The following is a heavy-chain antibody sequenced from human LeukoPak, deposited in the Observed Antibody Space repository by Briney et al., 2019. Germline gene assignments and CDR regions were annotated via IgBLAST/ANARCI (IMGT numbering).Heavy chain of an antibody. CDR1: GGSISSGGYY. CDR3: ARDYGGNLFDY. Sequence: SETLSLTCTVPGGSISSGGYYWSWIRQHPGKGLEWIGYIYYSGSTYYNPSLKSRVTISVDTSKNQFSLKLSSVTAADTAVYYCARDYGGNLFDYWGQGTLVTVSS. D-gene: IGHD4-23*01. CDR2: IYYSGST. J-gene: IGHJ4*02. V-gene: IGHV4-31*03.